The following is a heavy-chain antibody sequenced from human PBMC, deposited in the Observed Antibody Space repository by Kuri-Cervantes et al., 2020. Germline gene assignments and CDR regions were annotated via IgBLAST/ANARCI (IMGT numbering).Heavy chain of an antibody. Sequence: SEPLSLTCTVSGGSISSSSYYWGWIRQPPGKGLEWFGSIYYSGSTDYNPSLKSRVTISVDTSQNHFSLKLSSVTAADTAVYYCAREGRSGGYYYYGMDVWGQGTTVPVSS. V-gene: IGHV4-39*07. J-gene: IGHJ6*02. D-gene: IGHD1-26*01. CDR3: AREGRSGGYYYYGMDV. CDR1: GGSISSSSYY. CDR2: IYYSGST.